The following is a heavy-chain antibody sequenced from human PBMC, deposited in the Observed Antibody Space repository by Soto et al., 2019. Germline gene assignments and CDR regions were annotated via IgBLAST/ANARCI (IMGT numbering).Heavy chain of an antibody. CDR3: AKGKYCSGGSCYYFDY. D-gene: IGHD2-15*01. J-gene: IGHJ4*02. CDR1: GFTFSSYG. V-gene: IGHV3-30*18. CDR2: ISYDGSNK. Sequence: PGGSLRLSCAASGFTFSSYGMHWVRQAPGKGLEWVAVISYDGSNKYYADSVKGRFTISRDNSKNTLYLQMNSLRAEDTAVYYCAKGKYCSGGSCYYFDYWGQGTLGTVSS.